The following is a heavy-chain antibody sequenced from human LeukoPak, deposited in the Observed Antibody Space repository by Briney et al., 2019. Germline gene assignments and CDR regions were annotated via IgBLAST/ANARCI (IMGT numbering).Heavy chain of an antibody. D-gene: IGHD6-13*01. V-gene: IGHV3-64*01. CDR2: ITSDGGNT. J-gene: IGHJ4*02. CDR1: GFNFSGHA. CDR3: ARALPPYAAAADY. Sequence: GGSLRLSCAASGFNFSGHAMHWVRQAPGKGLEYVSAITSDGGNTNYATSVKGRFLISRDNSKNMLYLQMGSLRTEDMAVYYCARALPPYAAAADYWGQGTLVTVSS.